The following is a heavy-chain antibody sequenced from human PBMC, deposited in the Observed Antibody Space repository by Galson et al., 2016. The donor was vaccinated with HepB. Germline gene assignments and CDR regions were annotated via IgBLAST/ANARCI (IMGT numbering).Heavy chain of an antibody. J-gene: IGHJ3*02. CDR1: GGSISSGSHY. CDR3: ARREGVHYSDRSDLADDAFNI. Sequence: SETLSLTCTVSGGSISSGSHYWGWIRQPPGKGLEWIGSIYYSGNTHYNPSLKSRVTISVDTSKNQFSLKLNSVTAADTAVYFCARREGVHYSDRSDLADDAFNIWVQGTMVTVSS. CDR2: IYYSGNT. D-gene: IGHD3-22*01. V-gene: IGHV4-39*01.